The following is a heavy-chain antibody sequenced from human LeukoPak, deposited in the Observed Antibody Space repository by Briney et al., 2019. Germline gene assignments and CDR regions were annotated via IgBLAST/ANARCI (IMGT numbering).Heavy chain of an antibody. J-gene: IGHJ6*03. D-gene: IGHD6-19*01. CDR1: GFTLSSYE. CDR3: ARDGVYSSGWKYYYMDV. CDR2: ISSSGSTI. V-gene: IGHV3-48*03. Sequence: GGSLRLSCAASGFTLSSYETNWVRQAPGKGLEWVSYISSSGSTIYYADSVKGRFTISRDNAKNSLYLQMNSLRAEDTALYYCARDGVYSSGWKYYYMDVWGKGTTVTVSS.